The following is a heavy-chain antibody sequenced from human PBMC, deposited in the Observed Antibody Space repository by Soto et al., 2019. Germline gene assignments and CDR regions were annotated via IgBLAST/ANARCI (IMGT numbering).Heavy chain of an antibody. Sequence: LSLTCAVSGASIGSGGWWSWVRQPPGKGLEWIAEIFHDGNANYSPSLKSRVTISVDKSQNQFSLNVYSVTAADTAVYYCARHEGWTGPDQWGQGTLVTVSS. V-gene: IGHV4-4*02. D-gene: IGHD2-8*02. CDR3: ARHEGWTGPDQ. J-gene: IGHJ5*02. CDR1: GASIGSGGW. CDR2: IFHDGNA.